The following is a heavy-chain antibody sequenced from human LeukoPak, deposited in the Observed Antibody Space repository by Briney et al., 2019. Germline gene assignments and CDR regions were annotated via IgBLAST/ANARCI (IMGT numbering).Heavy chain of an antibody. J-gene: IGHJ5*02. Sequence: GGSLRLSCAASGFTFSSYSMNWVRQAPGKGLEWVSSISSSSSYIYYADSVKGRFTISRDNAKNSLYLQMNSLRAEDTAVYYCARVSGIAAAGPINWFDPWGQGTLVTVSS. D-gene: IGHD6-13*01. CDR1: GFTFSSYS. CDR3: ARVSGIAAAGPINWFDP. V-gene: IGHV3-21*01. CDR2: ISSSSSYI.